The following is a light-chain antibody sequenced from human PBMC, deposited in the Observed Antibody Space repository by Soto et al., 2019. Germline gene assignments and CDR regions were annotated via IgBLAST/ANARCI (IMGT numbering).Light chain of an antibody. J-gene: IGKJ3*01. CDR1: QSVSDNY. CDR2: GAS. V-gene: IGKV3-20*01. CDR3: QRYGRSPGLFT. Sequence: EIVLTQSPGSLSLSPGERATLSCRASQSVSDNYLAWYQQKPDQAPRLLIYGASSRATAVPDRFGGSGSGTDFTLTISRLEPEDFAVYYCQRYGRSPGLFTFGPGTKLDFK.